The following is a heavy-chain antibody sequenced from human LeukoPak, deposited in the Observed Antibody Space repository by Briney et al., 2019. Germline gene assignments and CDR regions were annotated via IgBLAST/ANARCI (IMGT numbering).Heavy chain of an antibody. CDR2: IYPGDSDT. D-gene: IGHD4-4*01. J-gene: IGHJ4*02. Sequence: GESLKISWKGSGYSFTSYWIGWVRQRPGKGLEWMGIIYPGDSDTRYSPSFEGQVTISADKSSSTDYLQWSSLKGSDTAIYYCARQLGNYRPDQWGQGTLVTVSS. CDR3: ARQLGNYRPDQ. V-gene: IGHV5-51*01. CDR1: GYSFTSYW.